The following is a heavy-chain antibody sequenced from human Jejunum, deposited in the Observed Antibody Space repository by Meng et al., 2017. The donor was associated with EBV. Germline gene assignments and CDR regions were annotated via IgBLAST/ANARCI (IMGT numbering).Heavy chain of an antibody. CDR2: TNEYGTTT. CDR3: SRDLAGSDDY. CDR1: GFTFSRYW. J-gene: IGHJ4*02. D-gene: IGHD1-14*01. Sequence: EVQLVEFGGALVQPGGCRRFSCATSGFTFSRYWMHWVRQTPGKGLVWVSRTNEYGTTTTYADSVKGRFTISRDNAKNTLYLQMNSLRAEDTAVYYCSRDLAGSDDYWGQGTLVTVSS. V-gene: IGHV3-74*01.